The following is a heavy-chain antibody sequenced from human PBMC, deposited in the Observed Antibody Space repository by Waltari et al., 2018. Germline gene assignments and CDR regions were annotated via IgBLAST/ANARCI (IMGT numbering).Heavy chain of an antibody. Sequence: EVQLVESGGGLVQHGGSLRPSCAASGLPFSSHWLSWVRQAPGKGLEWLANINHDGSGKYFLGSVKGRFTISRDNAKNSVYLQMNSLTGEDTAVYYCATSLDAAGNDWGQGTLVTVSS. CDR2: INHDGSGK. J-gene: IGHJ4*02. V-gene: IGHV3-7*01. D-gene: IGHD5-18*01. CDR3: ATSLDAAGND. CDR1: GLPFSSHW.